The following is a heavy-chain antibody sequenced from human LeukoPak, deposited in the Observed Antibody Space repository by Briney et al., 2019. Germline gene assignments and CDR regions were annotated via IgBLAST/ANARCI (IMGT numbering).Heavy chain of an antibody. CDR3: ARDSRYCTNGVCSSPPYYYYYYMDV. CDR2: ISAYNGNT. CDR1: GYTFTSYG. J-gene: IGHJ6*03. Sequence: GASVKVSCKASGYTFTSYGISWVRQAPGQGLEWMGWISAYNGNTNYAQKLQGRVTMTTDTPTTTAYMELRSLRSDDTAMYYCARDSRYCTNGVCSSPPYYYYYYMDVWGKGTTVTVSS. D-gene: IGHD2-8*01. V-gene: IGHV1-18*01.